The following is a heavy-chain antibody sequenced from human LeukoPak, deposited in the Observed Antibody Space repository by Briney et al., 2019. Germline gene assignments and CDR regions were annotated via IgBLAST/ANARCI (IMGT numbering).Heavy chain of an antibody. V-gene: IGHV4-34*01. CDR2: INHSGST. CDR1: GGSFSGYY. Sequence: WETLSLTCAVYGGSFSGYYWSWIRQPPGKGLEWIGEINHSGSTNYNPSLKSRVTISVDTSKNQFSLKLSSVTAADTAVYYCARGGRGYSYRYWGQGTLVTVSS. CDR3: ARGGRGYSYRY. D-gene: IGHD5-18*01. J-gene: IGHJ4*02.